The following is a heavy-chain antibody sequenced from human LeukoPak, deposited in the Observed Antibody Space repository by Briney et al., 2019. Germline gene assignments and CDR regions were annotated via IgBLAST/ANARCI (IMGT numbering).Heavy chain of an antibody. CDR3: ARIQSRIIAARPGNPAFDY. CDR2: ISTYNDNT. J-gene: IGHJ4*02. V-gene: IGHV1-18*01. D-gene: IGHD6-6*01. CDR1: GYTFTSYD. Sequence: ASVKVSCKASGYTFTSYDISWVRQAPGQGLEWMGWISTYNDNTHYAQKLQGRVTMTTDTSTSTVYMELKSLRSDDTAVYYCARIQSRIIAARPGNPAFDYWGRGTVVTVSS.